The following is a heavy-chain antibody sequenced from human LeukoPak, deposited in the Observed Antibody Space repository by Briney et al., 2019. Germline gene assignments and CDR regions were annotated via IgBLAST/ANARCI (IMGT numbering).Heavy chain of an antibody. J-gene: IGHJ3*01. D-gene: IGHD3-22*01. V-gene: IGHV1-2*02. CDR3: ARGADYFDSRAIWAFDL. Sequence: ASVKVSCKASGYTFTSYSLEWVRQAPGQGLEWMGWINPKTGGTKYARKFQDKVIMTRDTSISTAYMELNTLRSDDSAVYYCARGADYFDSRAIWAFDLWGQGTMVTVSS. CDR1: GYTFTSYS. CDR2: INPKTGGT.